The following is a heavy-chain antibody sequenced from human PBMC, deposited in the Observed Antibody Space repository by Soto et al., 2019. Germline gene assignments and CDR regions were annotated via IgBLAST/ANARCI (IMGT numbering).Heavy chain of an antibody. Sequence: EVQLVESGGGLVQPGGSLKLSCAASGFTFSGSAMHWVRQASGKGLEWVGDIRNKDNSYTTAYAASVKGRFIISRDDSTNTAYLQMNSLKSEDTAVYSCARLSDRASWSREYYLYTGLDVGGRGTTVIVSS. D-gene: IGHD6-13*01. CDR3: ARLSDRASWSREYYLYTGLDV. CDR2: IRNKDNSYTT. V-gene: IGHV3-73*02. J-gene: IGHJ6*02. CDR1: GFTFSGSA.